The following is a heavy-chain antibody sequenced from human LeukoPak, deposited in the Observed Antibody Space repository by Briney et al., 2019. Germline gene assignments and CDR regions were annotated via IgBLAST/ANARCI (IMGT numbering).Heavy chain of an antibody. J-gene: IGHJ4*02. V-gene: IGHV4-59*12. CDR1: RDSMKSYY. D-gene: IGHD4-17*01. CDR3: VRCRPAYGDGFDY. CDR2: IYYTGST. Sequence: SETLSLTCTVFRDSMKSYYWSWLRQPPGKGLEWIGYIYYTGSTDYNPSLKSRVTISVDTSRNQFSLKLTSVTAADTAVYYCVRCRPAYGDGFDYWGQGTLVTVSS.